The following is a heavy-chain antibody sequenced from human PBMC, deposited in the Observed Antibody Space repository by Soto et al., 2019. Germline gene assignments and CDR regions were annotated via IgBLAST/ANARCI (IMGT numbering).Heavy chain of an antibody. CDR3: ARERYSGDPYDAFDI. V-gene: IGHV3-21*01. D-gene: IGHD4-17*01. CDR2: ISSSSSYI. J-gene: IGHJ3*02. Sequence: GGSLRLSCAASGFSFSSYSMNWFRQAPGKGLEWVSSISSSSSYIYYADSVKGRFTISRDNAKNSLYLQMNSLRAEDTAVYYCARERYSGDPYDAFDIWGQGTMVTVSS. CDR1: GFSFSSYS.